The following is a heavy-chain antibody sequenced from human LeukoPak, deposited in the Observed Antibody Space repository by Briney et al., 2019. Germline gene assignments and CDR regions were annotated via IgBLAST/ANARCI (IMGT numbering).Heavy chain of an antibody. CDR2: INHSGST. J-gene: IGHJ4*02. D-gene: IGHD3-3*01. CDR1: GGSFSGYY. CDR3: ARQLDFWSGRTDY. Sequence: SETLSLTCAVYGGSFSGYYWSWIRQPPGKGLEWIGEINHSGSTNYNPSLKSRVTISVDTSKNQFSLKLSSVTAADTAVYYCARQLDFWSGRTDYWGQGTLVTVSS. V-gene: IGHV4-34*01.